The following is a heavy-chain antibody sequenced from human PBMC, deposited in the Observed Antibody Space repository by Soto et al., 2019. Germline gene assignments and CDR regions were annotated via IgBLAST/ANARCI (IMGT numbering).Heavy chain of an antibody. CDR2: IIPIFDTS. CDR3: ARGVPVAGHSPSFLDF. V-gene: IGHV1-69*13. J-gene: IGHJ4*02. CDR1: GGTFSNYA. D-gene: IGHD6-13*01. Sequence: SVKVSCTASGGTFSNYAIIWVRQAPGQGLEWMGGIIPIFDTSNYAQKFQGRVTITADESTSTAYMELSSLRSDDTAVYYCARGVPVAGHSPSFLDFWGQGTLVTVSS.